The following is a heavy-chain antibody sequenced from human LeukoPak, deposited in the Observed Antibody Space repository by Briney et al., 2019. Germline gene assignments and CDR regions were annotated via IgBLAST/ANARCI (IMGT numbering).Heavy chain of an antibody. V-gene: IGHV3-23*01. J-gene: IGHJ4*02. CDR2: ISGSGGST. CDR1: GFTFSSYA. D-gene: IGHD3-22*01. CDR3: AKPYDSSGYDFDY. Sequence: GGSLRLSRAPSGFTFSSYAMSWVRQAPGKGLEWVSAISGSGGSTYYADSVKGRFTISRDNSKNTLYLQMNSLRAEDTAVYYCAKPYDSSGYDFDYWGQGTLVTVSS.